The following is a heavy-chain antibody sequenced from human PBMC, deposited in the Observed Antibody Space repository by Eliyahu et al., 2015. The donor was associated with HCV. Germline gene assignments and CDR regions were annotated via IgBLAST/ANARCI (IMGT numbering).Heavy chain of an antibody. D-gene: IGHD6-19*01. CDR2: IHYXGST. CDR1: GGXITTYX. CDR3: ASGGGGIAVTGTGGWFDP. J-gene: IGHJ5*02. Sequence: QVQLQEXXPGLVKPSXTLSLTXTVPGGXITTYXWSWXRQPPGKGXEWIGYIHYXGSTNYNTSLKSRVTISVDTSKNQFSLKLTSVTAADTAMYYCASGGGGIAVTGTGGWFDPWGQGTLVTVSS. V-gene: IGHV4-59*01.